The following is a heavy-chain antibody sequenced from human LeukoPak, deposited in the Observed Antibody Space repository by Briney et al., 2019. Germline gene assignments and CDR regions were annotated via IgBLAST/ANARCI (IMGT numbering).Heavy chain of an antibody. V-gene: IGHV3-7*01. J-gene: IGHJ4*02. CDR1: GFTLSSQW. CDR3: ARVGAYGERDY. CDR2: IKQEGSEK. D-gene: IGHD1-26*01. Sequence: GWSLTLSCAASGFTLSSQWMSWARQAPGKGLEGVANIKQEGSEKYYVDSVKGRFTISRDSAKNSLYLQMNSLRAEDTAVYYCARVGAYGERDYWGQGTLVSVSS.